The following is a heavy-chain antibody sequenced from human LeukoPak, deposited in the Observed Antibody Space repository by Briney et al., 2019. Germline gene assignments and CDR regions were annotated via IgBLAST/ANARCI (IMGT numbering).Heavy chain of an antibody. J-gene: IGHJ4*02. CDR2: IYYSGST. CDR3: ARDGVESGGNAFDY. Sequence: SETLSLTCTVSGGSIISSTYYWGWLRRPPGKGLEWIGSIYYSGSTNYNPSLKSRVTISVDTSKNQFSLKLSSVTAADTAVYYCARDGVESGGNAFDYWGQGTLVTVSS. D-gene: IGHD2-15*01. V-gene: IGHV4-39*07. CDR1: GGSIISSTYY.